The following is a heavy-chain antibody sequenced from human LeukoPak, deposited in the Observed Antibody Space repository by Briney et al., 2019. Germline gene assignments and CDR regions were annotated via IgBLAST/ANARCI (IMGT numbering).Heavy chain of an antibody. CDR2: ISYDGSNK. J-gene: IGHJ3*02. Sequence: PGGSLRLSCAASGFTFSSYGMHWVRQAPGKGLEWVAVISYDGSNKYYADSVKGRFTISRDNSKNTLYLQMNSLRAEDTAVYYCAKDSVLLWFGGSAFDIWGQGTMVTVSS. CDR1: GFTFSSYG. V-gene: IGHV3-30*18. D-gene: IGHD3-10*01. CDR3: AKDSVLLWFGGSAFDI.